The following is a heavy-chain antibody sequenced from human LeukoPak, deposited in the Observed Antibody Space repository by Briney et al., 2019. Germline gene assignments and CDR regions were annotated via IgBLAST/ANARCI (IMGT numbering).Heavy chain of an antibody. D-gene: IGHD2-2*01. CDR2: ISGSGGST. CDR3: AREEYAESHAEYFQY. Sequence: PGGSLRLSCAASGFTFSSYAMSWVRQAPGKGLEWVSAISGSGGSTYYADSVKGRFTISRDNSKNTLYLQMNSLRAEDTAVYYCAREEYAESHAEYFQYWGQGTLVTVSS. J-gene: IGHJ1*01. V-gene: IGHV3-23*01. CDR1: GFTFSSYA.